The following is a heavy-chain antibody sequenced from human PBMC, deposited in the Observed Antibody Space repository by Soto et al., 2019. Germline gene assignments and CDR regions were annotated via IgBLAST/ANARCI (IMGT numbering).Heavy chain of an antibody. CDR3: ARDHGGYVFDY. J-gene: IGHJ4*02. D-gene: IGHD5-12*01. CDR1: GGSICSSSYY. V-gene: IGHV4-61*01. Sequence: SESLSLTCTVSGGSICSSSYYWSWIRQPPGKGLEWIGYIYYSGSTNYNPSLKSRVTISVDTSKNQFSLKLSSVTAADTAVYYCARDHGGYVFDYWGQGTLVTVSS. CDR2: IYYSGST.